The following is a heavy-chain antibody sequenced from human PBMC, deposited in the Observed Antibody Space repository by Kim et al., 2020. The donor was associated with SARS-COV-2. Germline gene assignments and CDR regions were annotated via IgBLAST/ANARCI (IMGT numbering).Heavy chain of an antibody. CDR1: GGSFSGYY. J-gene: IGHJ6*02. Sequence: SETLSLTCAVYGGSFSGYYWSWIRQPPGKGLEWIGEINHSGSTNYNPSLKSRVTISVDTSKNQFSLKLSSVTAADTAVYYCARVSGVVIIPVYYYYGMDVWGQGTTVTVSS. V-gene: IGHV4-34*01. CDR3: ARVSGVVIIPVYYYYGMDV. D-gene: IGHD3-3*01. CDR2: INHSGST.